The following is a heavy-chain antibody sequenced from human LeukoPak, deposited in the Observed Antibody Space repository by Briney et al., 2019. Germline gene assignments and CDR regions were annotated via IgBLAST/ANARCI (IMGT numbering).Heavy chain of an antibody. V-gene: IGHV4-34*01. CDR3: ARGLGPAANPNWFDP. Sequence: SETLSLTCAVYGGSFSTYYWSWIRQPPGKGLEWIGEINHTGSTNYNPSLESRVTISVDTSKNQFSLKLSSVTAADTAMYYCARGLGPAANPNWFDPWGQGTLATVSS. CDR1: GGSFSTYY. J-gene: IGHJ5*02. CDR2: INHTGST. D-gene: IGHD2-2*01.